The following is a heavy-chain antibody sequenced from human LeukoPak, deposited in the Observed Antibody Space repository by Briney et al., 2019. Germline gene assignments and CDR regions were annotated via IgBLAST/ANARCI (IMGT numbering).Heavy chain of an antibody. D-gene: IGHD1-26*01. Sequence: GDSLRLSCAASGFTFEDYGISGVGQAPGKGLEGVAGINWNGGSTVYADSVKGRFTLSRDNAKPSLYLQMNSLRAEDTALYYCARVLLSGPHDAFDISGQGTMVTVSS. CDR1: GFTFEDYG. CDR2: INWNGGST. V-gene: IGHV3-20*04. J-gene: IGHJ3*02. CDR3: ARVLLSGPHDAFDI.